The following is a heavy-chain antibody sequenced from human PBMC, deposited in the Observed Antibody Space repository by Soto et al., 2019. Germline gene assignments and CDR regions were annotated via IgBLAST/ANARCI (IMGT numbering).Heavy chain of an antibody. J-gene: IGHJ6*02. CDR2: IIPIFGTA. CDR1: GGTFSSYA. D-gene: IGHD3-9*01. Sequence: GTSVKVSCKASGGTFSSYAISWVRQAPGQGLEWMGGIIPIFGTANYAQKFQGRVTITADESTSTAYMELSSLRSEDTAVYYFSKGILTGPTPYYYYGMDVWGQGTTVTVSS. V-gene: IGHV1-69*13. CDR3: SKGILTGPTPYYYYGMDV.